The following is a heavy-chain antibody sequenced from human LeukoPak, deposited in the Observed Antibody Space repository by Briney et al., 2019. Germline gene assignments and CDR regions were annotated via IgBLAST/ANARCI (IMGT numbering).Heavy chain of an antibody. V-gene: IGHV3-48*02. J-gene: IGHJ4*02. CDR3: ARPYSSGYYYPAY. D-gene: IGHD3-22*01. Sequence: GGSLRLSCAASEFTFSSYSMNWVRQAPGKGLEWVSYISSSSSTIYYADSVKGRFTISRDNAKNSLYLQMSSLRDEDTAVYYCARPYSSGYYYPAYWGQGTLVTVSS. CDR2: ISSSSSTI. CDR1: EFTFSSYS.